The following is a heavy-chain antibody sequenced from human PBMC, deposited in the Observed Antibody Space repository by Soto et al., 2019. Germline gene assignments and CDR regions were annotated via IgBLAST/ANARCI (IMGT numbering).Heavy chain of an antibody. CDR1: GDSIIGSDLY. Sequence: SETLSLTCTVSGDSIIGSDLYWGWVRQPPGKGMEWIGSIFYLGSSYYNPSLKSRVTMSVDTSKNQFSLRLRSVTAADTALYFSARHSLALRKNNWFDPWGQGIMVT. D-gene: IGHD3-3*02. CDR2: IFYLGSS. CDR3: ARHSLALRKNNWFDP. V-gene: IGHV4-39*01. J-gene: IGHJ5*02.